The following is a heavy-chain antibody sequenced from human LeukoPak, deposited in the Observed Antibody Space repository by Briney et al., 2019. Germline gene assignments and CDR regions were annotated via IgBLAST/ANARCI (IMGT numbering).Heavy chain of an antibody. V-gene: IGHV1-2*02. Sequence: ASVKVSCKASGYTFTCYYMHWVRQAPGQGLEWMGWINPNSGGTNYAQKFQGRVTMTRDTSISTAYMELSRLRSDDTAVYYCASSPKYDFWSGYGVYWGQGTLVTVSS. J-gene: IGHJ4*02. CDR3: ASSPKYDFWSGYGVY. CDR2: INPNSGGT. D-gene: IGHD3-3*01. CDR1: GYTFTCYY.